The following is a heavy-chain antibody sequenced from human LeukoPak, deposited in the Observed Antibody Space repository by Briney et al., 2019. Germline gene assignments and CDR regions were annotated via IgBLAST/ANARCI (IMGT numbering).Heavy chain of an antibody. CDR2: IYYSGST. Sequence: SETLSLTCTVSGGSISSYYWSWIRQPPGKGLEWIGYIYYSGSTNYNPSLKSRVTISVDTSKNQFSLKLSSVTAADTAVYYCARLADYSNFYYYYGMDVWGQGTTVTVSS. CDR3: ARLADYSNFYYYYGMDV. D-gene: IGHD4-11*01. J-gene: IGHJ6*02. V-gene: IGHV4-59*08. CDR1: GGSISSYY.